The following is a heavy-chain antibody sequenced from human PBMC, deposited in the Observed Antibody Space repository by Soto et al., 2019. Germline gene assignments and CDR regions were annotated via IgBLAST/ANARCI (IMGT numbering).Heavy chain of an antibody. CDR3: ATMSIAALLDF. CDR1: GGSFKSGSYS. J-gene: IGHJ4*02. V-gene: IGHV4-61*01. CDR2: VYNSGST. D-gene: IGHD6-6*01. Sequence: PSETLSLTCTVSGGSFKSGSYSWSWIRQPPGKGLEWIGYVYNSGSTNYNPSLKSRVTISVGTSKNQFSLKLSSVTAADTAVYYCATMSIAALLDFWGQGTLVTVSS.